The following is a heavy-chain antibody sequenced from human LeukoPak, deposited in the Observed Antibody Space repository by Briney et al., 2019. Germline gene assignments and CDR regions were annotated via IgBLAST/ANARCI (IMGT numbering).Heavy chain of an antibody. J-gene: IGHJ4*02. CDR2: INQDASEI. CDR3: ATDRDNSDWQKRFDS. CDR1: GFTFSTYW. D-gene: IGHD2-21*02. V-gene: IGHV3-7*01. Sequence: GGSLRLSCAASGFTFSTYWMNWYRQAPGKGLEWVGNINQDASEINYVDSVRGRFTISRDNAKNSHHLQMNSLRAEDTAVYYCATDRDNSDWQKRFDSWGQGTLVTDSS.